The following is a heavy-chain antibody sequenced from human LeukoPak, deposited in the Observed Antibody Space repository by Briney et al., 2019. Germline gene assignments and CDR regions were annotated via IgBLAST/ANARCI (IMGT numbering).Heavy chain of an antibody. CDR2: IYSDGST. V-gene: IGHV3-53*01. CDR1: GFTVSDNY. D-gene: IGHD1-1*01. J-gene: IGHJ5*02. CDR3: VRLNWNDESAGWFDP. Sequence: GGFLRLSRVVSGFTVSDNYVSWVRQSPGKGLEWISVIYSDGSTFHADSVKGRFILSRDTSKNTIHLQMNSLRVNDTAVYYCVRLNWNDESAGWFDPWGQGTQVTVSS.